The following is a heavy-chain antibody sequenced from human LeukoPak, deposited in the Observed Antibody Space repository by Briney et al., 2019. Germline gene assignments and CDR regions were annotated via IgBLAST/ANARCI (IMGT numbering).Heavy chain of an antibody. CDR2: IYYSGNT. V-gene: IGHV4-59*08. CDR3: ARHNRPIDESTYYEDY. J-gene: IGHJ4*02. CDR1: GGSIIGFY. Sequence: SETLSLTCTVSGGSIIGFYWSWFRQPPGNGLEYVGYIYYSGNTHYSPSLRSRVTISVDTSKNQFSLQLNSVTAADTAVYYCARHNRPIDESTYYEDYWGQGALVTVSS. D-gene: IGHD3-3*01.